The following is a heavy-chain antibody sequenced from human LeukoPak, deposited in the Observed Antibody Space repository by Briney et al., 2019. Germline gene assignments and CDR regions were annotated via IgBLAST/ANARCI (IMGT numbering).Heavy chain of an antibody. V-gene: IGHV4-30-2*01. CDR2: IYHSGST. CDR3: ARFDSSGYYFDY. Sequence: SQTLSLTCAVSGGSISSGGYSCSWIRQPPGKGLEWIGYIYHSGSTYYNPSLKSRVTISVDRSKNQFSLKLSSVTAADTAVYYCARFDSSGYYFDYWGQGTLVTVSS. CDR1: GGSISSGGYS. D-gene: IGHD3-22*01. J-gene: IGHJ4*02.